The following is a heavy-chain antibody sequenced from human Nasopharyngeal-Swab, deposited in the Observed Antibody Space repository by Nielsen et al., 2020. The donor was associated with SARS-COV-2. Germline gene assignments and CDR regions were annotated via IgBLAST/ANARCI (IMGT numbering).Heavy chain of an antibody. J-gene: IGHJ3*02. CDR2: INAGNGNT. CDR1: GYTFTSYA. D-gene: IGHD2-21*02. V-gene: IGHV1-3*01. CDR3: AGFTLAYCGGDCYPHDAFDI. Sequence: ASVKVSCKASGYTFTSYAMHWVRQAPGQRLEWMGWINAGNGNTKYSQKFQGRVTITRDTSASTAYMELSSLRSEDTAVYYCAGFTLAYCGGDCYPHDAFDIWGQGTMVTVSS.